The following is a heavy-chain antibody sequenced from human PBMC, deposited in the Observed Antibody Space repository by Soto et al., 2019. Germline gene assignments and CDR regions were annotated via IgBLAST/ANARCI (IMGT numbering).Heavy chain of an antibody. CDR2: IYDSGSS. J-gene: IGHJ4*02. CDR3: AREKGYISGPKNFDY. D-gene: IGHD5-12*01. Sequence: TLSLTCTVSGASISSGDYFWSWIRQSPGKGLEWIGYIYDSGSSYYNPSLKSRVTMSVDTSKNQFSLKLRSVTAADTAVYYCAREKGYISGPKNFDYWGQGTLVTVSS. CDR1: GASISSGDYF. V-gene: IGHV4-30-4*01.